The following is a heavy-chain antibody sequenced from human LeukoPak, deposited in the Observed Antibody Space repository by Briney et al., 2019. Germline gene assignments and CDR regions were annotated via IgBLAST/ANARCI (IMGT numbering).Heavy chain of an antibody. CDR3: AKPAVGYCSSTSCYPYYFDY. J-gene: IGHJ4*02. D-gene: IGHD2-2*01. CDR1: GFTFSSYA. Sequence: GGSLRLSCAASGFTFSSYAMSWVRQAPGKGLEWVSAISGSGGSTYYADSVKGRFTISRDNSKNTLYLQMNSLRAEDTVVYYCAKPAVGYCSSTSCYPYYFDYWGQGTLVTVSS. CDR2: ISGSGGST. V-gene: IGHV3-23*01.